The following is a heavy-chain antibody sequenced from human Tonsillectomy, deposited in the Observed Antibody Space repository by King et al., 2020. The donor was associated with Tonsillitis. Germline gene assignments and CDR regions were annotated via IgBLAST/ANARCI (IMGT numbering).Heavy chain of an antibody. CDR1: GFTFSNAW. CDR3: TTFPPPDDY. V-gene: IGHV3-15*02. J-gene: IGHJ4*02. Sequence: VQLVESGGTLVKPGGSLRVSCAASGFTFSNAWMSWVRQAPGKGLEWSGRIKTKVYGGPADYGAPVKGRFTISRDDSKNTLYLEMNSLRTEDTAVYYCTTFPPPDDYWGQGTLVTVSS. CDR2: IKTKVYGGPA.